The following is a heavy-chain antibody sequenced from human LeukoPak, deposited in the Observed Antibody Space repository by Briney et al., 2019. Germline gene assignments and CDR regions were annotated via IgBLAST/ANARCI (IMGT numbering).Heavy chain of an antibody. CDR2: ISWNSGSI. J-gene: IGHJ3*02. Sequence: PGRSLRLSCAVSGFTFDDYAMHWVRQAPGKGLEWVSGISWNSGSIGYADSVKGRFTISRDNAKNSLYLQMNSLRAEDTALYYCALSADIVVVVAASSAFDIWGQGTMVTVSS. CDR3: ALSADIVVVVAASSAFDI. CDR1: GFTFDDYA. D-gene: IGHD2-15*01. V-gene: IGHV3-9*01.